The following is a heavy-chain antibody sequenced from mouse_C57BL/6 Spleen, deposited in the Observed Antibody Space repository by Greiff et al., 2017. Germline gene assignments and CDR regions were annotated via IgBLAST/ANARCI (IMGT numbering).Heavy chain of an antibody. D-gene: IGHD1-1*01. CDR3: TTHGSRGGY. CDR1: GFNIKDDY. CDR2: IDPENGDT. V-gene: IGHV14-4*01. Sequence: VQLKQSGAELVRPGASVKLSCTASGFNIKDDYMHWVKQRPEQGLEWIGWIDPENGDTEYASKFQGKATITADTSSNTAYLQLSSLTSEDTAVYYCTTHGSRGGYWGQGTTLTVSS. J-gene: IGHJ2*01.